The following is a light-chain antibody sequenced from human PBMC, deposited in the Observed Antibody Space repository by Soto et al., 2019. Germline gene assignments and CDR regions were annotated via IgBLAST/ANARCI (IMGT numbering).Light chain of an antibody. CDR2: DSA. CDR1: QDINKY. V-gene: IGKV1-33*01. CDR3: QQYDSLPFT. J-gene: IGKJ3*01. Sequence: DIQMTQSPSTLSASVGDRVTITCQASQDINKYLNWYQQKPGKAPKLLLYDSAIWETGGPSRFSGSGSGTDFTFTISTMQPEDIATYYCQQYDSLPFTFGHGTKVDIK.